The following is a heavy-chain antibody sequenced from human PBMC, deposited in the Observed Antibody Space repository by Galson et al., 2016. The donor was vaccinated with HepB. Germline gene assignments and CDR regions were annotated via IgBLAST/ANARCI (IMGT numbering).Heavy chain of an antibody. CDR3: ARLILHYYDSSGFHPNWFDP. CDR1: GGSIGTSDYY. J-gene: IGHJ5*02. D-gene: IGHD3-22*01. Sequence: SETLSLTCSVSGGSIGTSDYYWAWIRQSPGKGLESIGSIFYSGRTYYNPSLKSRVTISIDTSNNHFSLKLTSVTAADTAVYYCARLILHYYDSSGFHPNWFDPWGQGSLVSVS. CDR2: IFYSGRT. V-gene: IGHV4-39*02.